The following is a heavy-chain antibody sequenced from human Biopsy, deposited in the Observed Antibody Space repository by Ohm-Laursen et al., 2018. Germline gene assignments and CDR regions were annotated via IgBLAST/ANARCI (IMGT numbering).Heavy chain of an antibody. V-gene: IGHV4-38-2*01. Sequence: SDTLSLTCVVSGYSISSDYRWGWIRQAPGKTLEWLGNIFKDGNTHYNPSLRSRLIISIDTSKNQFSLMMTSVSGADTAVYFCARVGSGWAPFDKWGPGTLVTVSS. CDR2: IFKDGNT. D-gene: IGHD6-19*01. CDR3: ARVGSGWAPFDK. CDR1: GYSISSDYR. J-gene: IGHJ4*02.